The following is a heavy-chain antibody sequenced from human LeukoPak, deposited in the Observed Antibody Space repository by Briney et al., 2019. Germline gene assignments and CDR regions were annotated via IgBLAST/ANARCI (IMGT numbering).Heavy chain of an antibody. CDR1: GFTFDDYA. V-gene: IGHV3-23*01. CDR3: ATTYTSAWYAY. J-gene: IGHJ4*02. CDR2: MSSSGTHT. Sequence: GGSLRLSCAASGFTFDDYAMHWVRQAPGKGLEWVSAMSSSGTHTYYGDSVKGRFTVSRDNSKNTLYLQMKSLRAEDTALYYCATTYTSAWYAYWGQGTLVTVSS. D-gene: IGHD6-19*01.